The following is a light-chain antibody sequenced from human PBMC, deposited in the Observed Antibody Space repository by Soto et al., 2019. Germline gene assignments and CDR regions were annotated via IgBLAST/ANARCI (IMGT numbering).Light chain of an antibody. CDR1: QSVSSN. Sequence: EIVMTQSPATLSVSPGERATLSCRASQSVSSNSAWYQQKPGQAPRLLIYVASTRATGIPARFSGSGSGTEFTLTISSLQSEDFAVYYCQQYNNWPRTFGQGTKVDI. J-gene: IGKJ1*01. CDR2: VAS. CDR3: QQYNNWPRT. V-gene: IGKV3-15*01.